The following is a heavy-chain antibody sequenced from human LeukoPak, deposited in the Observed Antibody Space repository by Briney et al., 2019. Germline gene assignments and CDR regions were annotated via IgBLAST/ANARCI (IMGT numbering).Heavy chain of an antibody. D-gene: IGHD1-26*01. CDR3: ARGVSGSQFDY. Sequence: PGGSLRLSCAASGFTFSSHGMHWVRQAPGKGLGWMAVISYDGSDKYYGDSVKGRFTISRDNSKNMVYFQMNSLRVEDTAVYYCARGVSGSQFDYWGQGSLVTVSS. J-gene: IGHJ4*02. V-gene: IGHV3-33*05. CDR2: ISYDGSDK. CDR1: GFTFSSHG.